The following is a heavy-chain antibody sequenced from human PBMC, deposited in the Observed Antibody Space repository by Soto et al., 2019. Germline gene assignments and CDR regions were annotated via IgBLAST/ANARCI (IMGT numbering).Heavy chain of an antibody. V-gene: IGHV5-10-1*01. CDR2: IDPSDSYT. J-gene: IGHJ6*02. D-gene: IGHD3-22*01. CDR3: ARDPNDSSAYYHHYYYGMDV. CDR1: GYSFTSYW. Sequence: GESLKISCKGSGYSFTSYWISWVRQMPGKGLERTGRIDPSDSYTNYSPSFQGHVTISADKSISTAYLQWSSLKASDTAVYYCARDPNDSSAYYHHYYYGMDVWGQGTTVTVSS.